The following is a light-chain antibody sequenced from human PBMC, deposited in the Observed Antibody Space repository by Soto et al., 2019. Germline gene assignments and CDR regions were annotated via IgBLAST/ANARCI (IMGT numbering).Light chain of an antibody. V-gene: IGKV1-39*01. J-gene: IGKJ1*01. CDR3: QQSYGSPGA. CDR2: AAS. Sequence: DIHLTQSPSSLSASVGDSVTITCRSSQTINKYLNWYQHRPGKAPKLLIYAASSLQTGVPTRFSGARACTSFTLTISTLQLEDVASYYCQQSYGSPGAFGRGTKVEI. CDR1: QTINKY.